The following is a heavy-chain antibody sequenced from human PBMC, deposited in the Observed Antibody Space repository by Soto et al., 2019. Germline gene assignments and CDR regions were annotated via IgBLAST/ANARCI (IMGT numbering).Heavy chain of an antibody. Sequence: QVQLVQSGAEVKKPGSSVKVSCKAPGGTLSSYAINWVRQAPGQGLEWMGGIIPIFGSGNYAPKFQGRVTISADESTSTAYMEVSSLRSEDTAVYYCAGTREIPYYHGMDVWGQGTTVTVSS. CDR1: GGTLSSYA. D-gene: IGHD2-2*02. CDR3: AGTREIPYYHGMDV. CDR2: IIPIFGSG. V-gene: IGHV1-69*01. J-gene: IGHJ6*02.